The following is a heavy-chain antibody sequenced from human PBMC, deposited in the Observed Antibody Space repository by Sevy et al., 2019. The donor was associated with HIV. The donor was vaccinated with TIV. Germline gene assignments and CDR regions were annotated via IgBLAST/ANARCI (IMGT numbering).Heavy chain of an antibody. D-gene: IGHD3-22*01. CDR1: GFTFSSYS. Sequence: GGSLRLSCAASGFTFSSYSMHWVRQAPGKGLEWVSSINSISTYIYYADAVKGRFTTTRDNAKNSLYLQMNSLSADDTAGYCCARGPDYYDSSGYYYQWGQGTLVTVSS. CDR2: INSISTYI. J-gene: IGHJ4*02. CDR3: ARGPDYYDSSGYYYQ. V-gene: IGHV3-21*01.